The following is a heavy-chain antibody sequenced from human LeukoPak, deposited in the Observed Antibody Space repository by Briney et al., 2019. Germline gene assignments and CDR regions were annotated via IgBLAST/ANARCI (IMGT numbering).Heavy chain of an antibody. D-gene: IGHD5-18*01. CDR3: AKDTGYSYGFNY. CDR1: GFTFSSYA. J-gene: IGHJ4*02. V-gene: IGHV3-23*01. Sequence: PGGSLRLSCAASGFTFSSYAMSWVRQAPGKGLEWVSAISGSGSSTYYADSVKGRLTISRDSSKNTLYLQMNSLRAEDTAVYYCAKDTGYSYGFNYWGQGTLVTVSS. CDR2: ISGSGSST.